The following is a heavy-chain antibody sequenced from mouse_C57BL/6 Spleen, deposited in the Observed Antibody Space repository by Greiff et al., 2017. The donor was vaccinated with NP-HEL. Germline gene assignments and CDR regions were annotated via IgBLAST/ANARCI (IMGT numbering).Heavy chain of an antibody. CDR3: ARSGSTTVPFDD. CDR1: GYAFSSYW. Sequence: QVQLQQSGAELVKPGASVKISCKASGYAFSSYWMNWVKQRPGKGLEWIGQIYPGDGDTNYNGKFKGKATLTADKSSSTAYMQLSSLTSEDSAVYFCARSGSTTVPFDDWGQGTTLTVSS. CDR2: IYPGDGDT. V-gene: IGHV1-80*01. D-gene: IGHD1-1*01. J-gene: IGHJ2*01.